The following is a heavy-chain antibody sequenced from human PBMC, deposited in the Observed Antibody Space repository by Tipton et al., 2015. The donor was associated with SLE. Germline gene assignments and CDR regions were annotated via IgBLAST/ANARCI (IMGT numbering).Heavy chain of an antibody. D-gene: IGHD3-3*01. CDR1: GFTFSSYG. CDR3: AKGGDFWSGPSDPDY. Sequence: SLRLSCAASGFTFSSYGMSWVRQAPGKGLEWVSGISGSGGSTYSADSVKGRFTISRDNSKNTLYLQMNSLRAEDTAVYYCAKGGDFWSGPSDPDYWGQGTLVTVSS. J-gene: IGHJ4*02. CDR2: ISGSGGST. V-gene: IGHV3-23*01.